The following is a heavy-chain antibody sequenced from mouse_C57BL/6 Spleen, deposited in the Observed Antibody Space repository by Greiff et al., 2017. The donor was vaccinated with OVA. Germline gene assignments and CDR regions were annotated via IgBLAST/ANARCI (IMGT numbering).Heavy chain of an antibody. V-gene: IGHV5-9*01. D-gene: IGHD2-5*01. J-gene: IGHJ3*01. CDR3: ARHGEYYSNYVSFAY. CDR1: GFTFSSYT. Sequence: EVKLVESGGGLVKPGGSLKLSCAASGFTFSSYTMSWVRQTPEKRLEWVATISGGGGNTYYPDSVKGRFTISRDNAKNTLYLQMSSLRSEDTALYYCARHGEYYSNYVSFAYWGQGTLVTVSA. CDR2: ISGGGGNT.